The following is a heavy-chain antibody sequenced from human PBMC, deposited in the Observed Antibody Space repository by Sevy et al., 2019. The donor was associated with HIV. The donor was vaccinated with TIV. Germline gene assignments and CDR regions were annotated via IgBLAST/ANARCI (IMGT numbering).Heavy chain of an antibody. CDR1: GGSISRFY. D-gene: IGHD1-26*01. V-gene: IGHV4-59*01. CDR3: ARVTSGIADAFDI. J-gene: IGHJ3*02. Sequence: SETLSLTCTVSGGSISRFYWSWIRQPPGKGLEWIGFINDSGRTNYNPSLKSRVTISVDTSKDQFSLKLSSVTAADTAVYHCARVTSGIADAFDIWGQGTMVTVSS. CDR2: INDSGRT.